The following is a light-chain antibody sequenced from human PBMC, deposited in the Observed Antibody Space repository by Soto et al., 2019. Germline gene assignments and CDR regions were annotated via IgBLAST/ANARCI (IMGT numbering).Light chain of an antibody. CDR3: CSYAGTNSYV. V-gene: IGLV2-11*01. Sequence: QSVLTQPPSVSGPPGQSVTISCTGTSSDVGGYNYVSWYQQHPGKVPKLMIYDVTKRPSGVPDRFSGSKSGNTASLTISGLQAEDEADYYCCSYAGTNSYVFGTGTKVTVL. CDR2: DVT. CDR1: SSDVGGYNY. J-gene: IGLJ1*01.